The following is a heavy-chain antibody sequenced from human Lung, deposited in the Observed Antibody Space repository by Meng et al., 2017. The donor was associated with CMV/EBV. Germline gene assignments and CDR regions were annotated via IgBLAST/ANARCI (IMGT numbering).Heavy chain of an antibody. J-gene: IGHJ3*02. CDR2: INSDGKTT. V-gene: IGHV3-74*01. CDR3: AELYSSTFDI. D-gene: IGHD6-19*01. CDR1: GFTFSSYW. Sequence: GGSLRLSCVASGFTFSSYWMHWVRQAPGKGPVWVSRINSDGKTTSYADSVKGRFTISRDNAKNTLYLQMNGLRAEDTAVYYCAELYSSTFDIWGQGTMVTVSS.